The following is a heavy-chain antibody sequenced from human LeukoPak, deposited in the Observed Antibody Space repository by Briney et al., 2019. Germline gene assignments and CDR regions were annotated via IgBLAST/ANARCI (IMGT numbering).Heavy chain of an antibody. J-gene: IGHJ4*02. D-gene: IGHD6-6*01. Sequence: PGGSLRLSCAASGFTFSSYAMHWVRQAPGKGLEYVSAISSNGGSTYYANSVKGRFTISRDNSKNTLFLQMGSLRAEDMAVYYCAGGGSIAARPIDYWGQGTLVTVSS. CDR1: GFTFSSYA. CDR3: AGGGSIAARPIDY. CDR2: ISSNGGST. V-gene: IGHV3-64*01.